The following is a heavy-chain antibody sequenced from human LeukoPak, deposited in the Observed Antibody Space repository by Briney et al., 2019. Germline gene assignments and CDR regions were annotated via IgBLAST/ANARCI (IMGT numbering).Heavy chain of an antibody. D-gene: IGHD3-10*01. CDR1: GFTFSSFG. CDR3: AKGNMVRGATYWYFDL. CDR2: IGSSSSTI. J-gene: IGHJ2*01. Sequence: GGSLRLSCVASGFTFSSFGMNWVRQAPGKGLEWVSYIGSSSSTIYYADSVKGRFTISRDNSKNTLYLQMNSLRAEDTAVYYCAKGNMVRGATYWYFDLWGRGTLVTVSS. V-gene: IGHV3-48*01.